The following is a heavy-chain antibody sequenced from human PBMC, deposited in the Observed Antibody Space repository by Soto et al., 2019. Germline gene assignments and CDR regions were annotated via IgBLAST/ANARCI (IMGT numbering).Heavy chain of an antibody. CDR1: GFTFSSYA. CDR2: ISSNGGST. D-gene: IGHD1-26*01. J-gene: IGHJ4*02. Sequence: GGSLRLSCSASGFTFSSYAMHWVRQAPGKGLEYVSAISSNGGSTYYADSVKGRFTISRDNSKNTLYLQMSSLRAEDTAVYYCVRTIGGSSRRFFDYWGQGTLVPVSS. CDR3: VRTIGGSSRRFFDY. V-gene: IGHV3-64D*06.